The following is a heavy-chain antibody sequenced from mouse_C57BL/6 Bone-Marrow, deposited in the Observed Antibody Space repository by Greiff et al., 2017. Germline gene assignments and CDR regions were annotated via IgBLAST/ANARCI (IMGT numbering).Heavy chain of an antibody. J-gene: IGHJ2*01. Sequence: VKLQQPGAELVMPGASVKLSCKASGYTFTSYWMHWVKQRPGQGLEWIGEIDPSDSYTKYNQKFKGKSTLTVDKSSSTAYMQLSSLTAEDSAVYSCARDDGYYDYFDYWGQGTTLTVSS. CDR1: GYTFTSYW. CDR3: ARDDGYYDYFDY. CDR2: IDPSDSYT. V-gene: IGHV1-69*01. D-gene: IGHD2-3*01.